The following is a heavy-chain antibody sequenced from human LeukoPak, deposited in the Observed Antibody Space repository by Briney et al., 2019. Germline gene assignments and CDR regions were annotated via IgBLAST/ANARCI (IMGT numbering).Heavy chain of an antibody. D-gene: IGHD4-17*01. CDR3: AKEGATVTPFDY. V-gene: IGHV3-21*04. Sequence: PGGSLRLSCAASGFTFSSYSMTWVRQAPGKGLEWVSSISSSSSYIYYADSVKGRFTISRDNAKNSLYLQMNSLRAEDTAVYYCAKEGATVTPFDYWGQGTLVTVSS. CDR2: ISSSSSYI. J-gene: IGHJ4*02. CDR1: GFTFSSYS.